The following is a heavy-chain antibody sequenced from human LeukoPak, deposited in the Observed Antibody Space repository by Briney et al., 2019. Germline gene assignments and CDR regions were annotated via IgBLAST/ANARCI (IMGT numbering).Heavy chain of an antibody. J-gene: IGHJ4*02. CDR1: GFTFSSYA. CDR2: ISGSGDNT. D-gene: IGHD2-21*02. V-gene: IGHV3-23*01. Sequence: GGSLRLSCVGSGFTFSSYAMSWVRQAPGKGLEWVSAISGSGDNTYYADSVKGRFTVSRDNSKNTLYVQMKSLRAEDTAVYYCAKDFVVVPGNVNYFDSWGQGTLVTVSS. CDR3: AKDFVVVPGNVNYFDS.